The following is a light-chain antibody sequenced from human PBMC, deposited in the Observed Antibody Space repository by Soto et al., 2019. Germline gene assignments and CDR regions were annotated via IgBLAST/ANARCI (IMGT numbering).Light chain of an antibody. J-gene: IGKJ2*01. CDR2: EAS. V-gene: IGKV1-5*03. CDR3: QQYGSSPPPT. CDR1: QSISKW. Sequence: DIQMTQSPSTLSASVGDRVTITCRATQSISKWLSGYQQKTGKAPQLLIYEASSLDSGVPSRFIGSGSGTEVSLTISSLVQEDFAVYYCQQYGSSPPPTFGQGTKLEIK.